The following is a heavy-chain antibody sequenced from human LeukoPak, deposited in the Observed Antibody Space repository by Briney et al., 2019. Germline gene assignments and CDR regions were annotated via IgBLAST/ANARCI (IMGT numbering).Heavy chain of an antibody. D-gene: IGHD2-2*01. J-gene: IGHJ4*02. V-gene: IGHV1-69*01. Sequence: SVKVSCKASGGTFSSYAISGVRQAPGQGLEWMGGIIPIFGTANYAQKFQGRVTITADESTSTAYMELRSLRSEDTAVYYCASRYCSSTSCSAGYFDYWGQGTLVTVYS. CDR2: IIPIFGTA. CDR1: GGTFSSYA. CDR3: ASRYCSSTSCSAGYFDY.